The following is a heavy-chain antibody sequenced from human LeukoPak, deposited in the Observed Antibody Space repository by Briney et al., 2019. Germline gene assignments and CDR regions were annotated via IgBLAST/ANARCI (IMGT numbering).Heavy chain of an antibody. Sequence: ASVKVSCKASGGTFTSYAISWVRQAPGQGLEWMGGIIPIFGTANYAQKFQGRVTITADKSTSTAYMELSSLRSEDTAVYYCARVPSYGYLDYWGQGTLVTVSS. J-gene: IGHJ4*02. CDR3: ARVPSYGYLDY. CDR2: IIPIFGTA. CDR1: GGTFTSYA. D-gene: IGHD4-17*01. V-gene: IGHV1-69*06.